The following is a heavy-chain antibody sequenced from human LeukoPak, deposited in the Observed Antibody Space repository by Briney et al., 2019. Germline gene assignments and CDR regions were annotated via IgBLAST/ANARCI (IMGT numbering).Heavy chain of an antibody. CDR2: IYYSGST. D-gene: IGHD2-2*01. V-gene: IGHV4-39*07. Sequence: SETLSLTCTVSGGSISSSSYYWGWIRQPPGKGLEWIGSIYYSGSTYYNPSLKSRVTISVDTSKNQFSLKLGSVTAADTAVYYCARGIGYCSSTSCYRFDPWGQGTLVTVSS. CDR3: ARGIGYCSSTSCYRFDP. J-gene: IGHJ5*02. CDR1: GGSISSSSYY.